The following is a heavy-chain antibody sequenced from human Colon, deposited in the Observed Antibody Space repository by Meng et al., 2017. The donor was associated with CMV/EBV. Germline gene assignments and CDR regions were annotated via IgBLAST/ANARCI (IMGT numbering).Heavy chain of an antibody. Sequence: GLGPGLVKPSEHLSLTFTVSGGSFTSNSYFWGWIRQPPGKGLEYIGSIYNSGSAYYNPSLKSRVTISLDTSKNQFSLKLSSVTAADTAMYYCARVVLNFFDYWGQGTLVTVSS. D-gene: IGHD3-10*02. CDR1: GGSFTSNSYF. J-gene: IGHJ4*02. CDR2: IYNSGSA. CDR3: ARVVLNFFDY. V-gene: IGHV4-39*07.